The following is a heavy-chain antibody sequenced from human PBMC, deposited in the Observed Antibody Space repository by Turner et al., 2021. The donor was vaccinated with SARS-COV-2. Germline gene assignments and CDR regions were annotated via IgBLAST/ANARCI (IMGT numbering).Heavy chain of an antibody. J-gene: IGHJ4*02. CDR2: FDPEDVET. V-gene: IGHV1-24*01. CDR3: ATGYAYCGGDCSIHY. D-gene: IGHD2-21*02. CDR1: GYTLTEFS. Sequence: QVQLVQSGAEVKKPGASVKVSCKVSGYTLTEFSMHWVRQAPGKGLEWMGGFDPEDVETIYAQKFQGRVTMTEDTSTDTAYMELSSLRSEDTAVYYCATGYAYCGGDCSIHYWGQGTLVTVSS.